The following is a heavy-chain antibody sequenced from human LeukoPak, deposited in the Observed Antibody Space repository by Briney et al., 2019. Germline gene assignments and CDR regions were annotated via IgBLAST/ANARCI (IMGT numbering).Heavy chain of an antibody. J-gene: IGHJ5*02. CDR3: ARDRERRFDP. CDR1: GYSISSGYY. D-gene: IGHD5-24*01. CDR2: IYHSGST. V-gene: IGHV4-38-2*02. Sequence: PSETLSLTCTVSGYSISSGYYWGWIRQPPGKGLEWIGSIYHSGSTYYNPSLKSRVTISVDTSKNQFSLKLSSVTAADTAVYYCARDRERRFDPWGQGTLVTVSS.